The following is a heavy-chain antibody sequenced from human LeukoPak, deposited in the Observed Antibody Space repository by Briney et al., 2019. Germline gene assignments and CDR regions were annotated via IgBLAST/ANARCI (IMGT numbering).Heavy chain of an antibody. CDR1: GFTFSSYG. Sequence: GGSLRLSCAASGFTFSSYGMHWVRQAPGKGLEWVAFIRYDGSNKYYADSVKGRFTISRDNSKNTLYLQMNSLRAEDTAVYYCAKGRYSYGPAFDYWGQGTLVTVSS. CDR2: IRYDGSNK. D-gene: IGHD5-18*01. CDR3: AKGRYSYGPAFDY. V-gene: IGHV3-30*02. J-gene: IGHJ4*02.